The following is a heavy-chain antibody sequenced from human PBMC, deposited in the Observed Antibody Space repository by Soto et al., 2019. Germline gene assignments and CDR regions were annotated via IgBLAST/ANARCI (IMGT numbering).Heavy chain of an antibody. CDR1: GFTFSAYG. D-gene: IGHD3-10*01. CDR2: IWNDGSNK. Sequence: PGGSLRLSCAASGFTFSAYGMHWVRQAPGKGLEWVAVIWNDGSNKYYADSVKGRFTISRGNSKNTLYLQMNSLRAEDTALYYCANDFMVRGFIYGWGEPDYFYGKDVWGQGTTVTVSS. V-gene: IGHV3-30*02. J-gene: IGHJ6*02. CDR3: ANDFMVRGFIYGWGEPDYFYGKDV.